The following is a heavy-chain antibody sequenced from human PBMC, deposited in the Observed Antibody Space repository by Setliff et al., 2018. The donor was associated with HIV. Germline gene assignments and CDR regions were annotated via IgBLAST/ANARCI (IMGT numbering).Heavy chain of an antibody. V-gene: IGHV3-21*04. CDR3: AKQRYYDGNDGFDV. CDR1: GFTFRNYQ. CDR2: ITIGRGDV. Sequence: GSLRLSCAASGFTFRNYQMNWVRQAPGKGLEWVSSITIGRGDVFYADSVQGRFTISRDNSKNTLFLQMDSLRAEDTALYYCAKQRYYDGNDGFDVWGQGTMVTVSS. J-gene: IGHJ3*01. D-gene: IGHD3-3*01.